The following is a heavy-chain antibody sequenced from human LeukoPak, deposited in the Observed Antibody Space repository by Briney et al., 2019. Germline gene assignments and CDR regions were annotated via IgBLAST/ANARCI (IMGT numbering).Heavy chain of an antibody. CDR3: ASDRGAYCGGDCYLGFDY. D-gene: IGHD2-21*02. Sequence: GGSLRLSCAASGFTFSSYTMNWVRQAPGKGLEWVSSIAGSSGYISYADSVKGRFTISRDNAKNSLYLQMTSLTAEDTAVYYCASDRGAYCGGDCYLGFDYWGRGTLVTVSS. J-gene: IGHJ4*01. CDR1: GFTFSSYT. V-gene: IGHV3-21*01. CDR2: IAGSSGYI.